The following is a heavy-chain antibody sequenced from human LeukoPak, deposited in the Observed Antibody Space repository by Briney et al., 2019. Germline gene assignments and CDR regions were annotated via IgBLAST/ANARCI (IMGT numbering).Heavy chain of an antibody. CDR1: GGSFSGYY. J-gene: IGHJ1*01. D-gene: IGHD6-13*01. CDR3: ARGRSESYSSSWYPSAEYFQH. V-gene: IGHV4-34*01. CDR2: INHSGST. Sequence: SETLSLTCAVYGGSFSGYYWSWIRQPPGKGLEGIGEINHSGSTNYNPSLKSRVTISVDTSKNQFSLKLSSVTAADTAVYYCARGRSESYSSSWYPSAEYFQHWGQGTLVTVSS.